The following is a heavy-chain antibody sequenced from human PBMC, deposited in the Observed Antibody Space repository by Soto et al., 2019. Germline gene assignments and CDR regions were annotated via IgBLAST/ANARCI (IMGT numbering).Heavy chain of an antibody. CDR2: IKEDGNEK. CDR1: GFTFSSYW. CDR3: AINLGY. Sequence: EVQLVESGGGSAQPGGSLRLSCAASGFTFSSYWMSWVRQAPGKGLECVANIKEDGNEKYYVDSVKGRFTISRDNARNSLYLQMNSLRVEDTAVYYCAINLGYWGQGTLVTVSS. J-gene: IGHJ1*01. V-gene: IGHV3-7*01. D-gene: IGHD2-15*01.